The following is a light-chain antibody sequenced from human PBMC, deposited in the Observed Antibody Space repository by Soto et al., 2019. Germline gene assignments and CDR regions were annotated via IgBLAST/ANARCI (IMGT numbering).Light chain of an antibody. CDR3: QQYGSSGT. V-gene: IGKV3-20*01. CDR1: QIVSRF. Sequence: VITQSPATLSMSQGEGATISCRDSQIVSRFLGWYQQRPGQGPRPLFFGVSNRATGIPARFSGPGSGTDFTLTIRRLEPEDFAVYYCQQYGSSGTFRQGTKVDI. J-gene: IGKJ1*01. CDR2: GVS.